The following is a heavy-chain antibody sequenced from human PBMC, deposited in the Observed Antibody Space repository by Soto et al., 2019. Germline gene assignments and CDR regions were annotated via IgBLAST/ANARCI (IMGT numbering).Heavy chain of an antibody. V-gene: IGHV4-34*02. CDR1: GGSFRGYS. D-gene: IGHD2-21*02. CDR3: ARWRVMTLWFDP. J-gene: IGHJ5*02. CDR2: INHSGST. Sequence: QVQLQQWGAGLLKPSETLSLNCAVYGGSFRGYSWTWIRQPPGKGLEWIGEINHSGSTNYNPSLKSRVTISVDTSKNQFSLKLSSVTAADTAVYYCARWRVMTLWFDPWDQGTLVTVSS.